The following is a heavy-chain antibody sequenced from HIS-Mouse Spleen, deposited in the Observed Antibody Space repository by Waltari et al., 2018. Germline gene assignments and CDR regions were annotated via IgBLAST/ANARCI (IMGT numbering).Heavy chain of an antibody. V-gene: IGHV4-39*07. CDR3: ARDQLGDWYFDL. Sequence: QLQLQESGPGLVKPSETLSLTCTVSGGSISSSSYYWGWIRQPPGKGLEWIGSIYYSGSTYYNPSLKSRVTISVDTSKNQFSLKLSSVTPEDTAVYYCARDQLGDWYFDLWGRGTLVTVSS. CDR1: GGSISSSSYY. J-gene: IGHJ2*01. CDR2: IYYSGST. D-gene: IGHD6-13*01.